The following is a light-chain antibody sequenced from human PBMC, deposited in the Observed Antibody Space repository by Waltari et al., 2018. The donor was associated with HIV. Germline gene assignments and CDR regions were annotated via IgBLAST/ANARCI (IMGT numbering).Light chain of an antibody. CDR1: SSYGDTF. J-gene: IGLJ1*01. CDR3: CSHAGNFIFA. Sequence: QSALTQPHSVSGSPGQSLTISCTGTSSYGDTFVSWYQQHPGKAPKVIIYDVNKRPSGVPDRFSGSKSGNTAFLTISGLQAEDEAEYHCCSHAGNFIFAFGSGTKVTVL. CDR2: DVN. V-gene: IGLV2-11*01.